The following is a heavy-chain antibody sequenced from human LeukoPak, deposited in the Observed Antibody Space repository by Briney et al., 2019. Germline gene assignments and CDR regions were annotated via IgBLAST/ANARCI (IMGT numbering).Heavy chain of an antibody. J-gene: IGHJ6*02. D-gene: IGHD2-21*02. CDR1: GFTFSRYA. Sequence: GGSLRLSCAASGFTFSRYAMSWVRQAPGKGLEWVSGISSGGDTTYYADSVKGRFTISRDNSKNTLYLQTNSLRAEDTAIYYCAKDYLMSPAGSDSAYYYYGMDVWGQGTTVTVS. CDR2: ISSGGDTT. V-gene: IGHV3-23*01. CDR3: AKDYLMSPAGSDSAYYYYGMDV.